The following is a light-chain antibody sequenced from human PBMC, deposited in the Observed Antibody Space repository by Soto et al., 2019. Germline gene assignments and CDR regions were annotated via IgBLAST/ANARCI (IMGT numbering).Light chain of an antibody. Sequence: IVLTQSPGTLSLSPVERVTLSCRGSQSVTTRLAWYQHKPGQAPTLLMSGASNRASGVPVRFSGSGSGTAFTLTITRLEPEDFALYYCQQYGGSPITFGLGTRLEIK. J-gene: IGKJ5*01. CDR1: QSVTTR. CDR2: GAS. CDR3: QQYGGSPIT. V-gene: IGKV3-20*01.